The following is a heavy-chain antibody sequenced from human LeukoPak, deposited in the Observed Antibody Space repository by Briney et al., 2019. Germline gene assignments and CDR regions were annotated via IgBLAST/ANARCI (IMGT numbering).Heavy chain of an antibody. D-gene: IGHD4/OR15-4a*01. J-gene: IGHJ3*02. Sequence: PVGSLRLSCGASGFTFSSYGMHWGRQAPGKGLEWVAFIRYDGRNKYYADSVKGRFTISRDNSKNTLYLQMNSLRAEDTAVYYCAKVYDYGDRDAFDIWGQGTMVTVSS. CDR3: AKVYDYGDRDAFDI. CDR2: IRYDGRNK. V-gene: IGHV3-30*02. CDR1: GFTFSSYG.